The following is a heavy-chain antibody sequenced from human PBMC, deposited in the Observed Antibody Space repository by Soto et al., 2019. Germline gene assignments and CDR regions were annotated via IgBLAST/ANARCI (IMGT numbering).Heavy chain of an antibody. Sequence: SETLSLTCAVYGGSFSGYYWSWIRQPPGKGLEWIGEINHSGSTNYNPSLKSRVTISVDTSKNQFSLKLSSVTAADTAVYYCARADSSGRIDPWGQGTLVTVS. V-gene: IGHV4-34*01. D-gene: IGHD6-19*01. CDR3: ARADSSGRIDP. CDR1: GGSFSGYY. J-gene: IGHJ5*02. CDR2: INHSGST.